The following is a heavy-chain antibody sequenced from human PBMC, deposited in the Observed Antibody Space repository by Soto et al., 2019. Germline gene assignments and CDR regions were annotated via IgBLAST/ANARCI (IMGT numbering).Heavy chain of an antibody. CDR2: IYYSGSI. Sequence: SDTLSLTCTVSGGSISSTGYSWGWIRQPPGKGLEWIGNIYYSGSIYYNPSLKSRVTISVDTSKNPFSLKLTSVTAADTAVYFCVWRSTDYHGVAVWGQGTTVTVSS. CDR1: GGSISSTGYS. V-gene: IGHV4-39*01. J-gene: IGHJ6*02. CDR3: VWRSTDYHGVAV. D-gene: IGHD3-16*01.